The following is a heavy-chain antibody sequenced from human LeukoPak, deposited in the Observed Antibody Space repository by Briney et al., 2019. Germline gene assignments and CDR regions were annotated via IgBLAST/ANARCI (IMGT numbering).Heavy chain of an antibody. CDR1: GGSFGGYY. J-gene: IGHJ2*01. CDR2: INYSGST. D-gene: IGHD4-23*01. Sequence: PSETLSLTCAVYGGSFGGYYCSWIRQPPGKGLEWIGEINYSGSTNFNPSLRSRVTISIDTSKNQFSLNLRSVTAAETAVSYCARRLRWKYWYFDVWGRGTLVTV. CDR3: ARRLRWKYWYFDV. V-gene: IGHV4-34*01.